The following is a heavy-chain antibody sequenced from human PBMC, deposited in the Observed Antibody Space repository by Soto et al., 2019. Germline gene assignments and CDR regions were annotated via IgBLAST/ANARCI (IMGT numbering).Heavy chain of an antibody. CDR1: GGTVCRDRAD. D-gene: IGHD6-19*01. Sequence: LQTLSRTGASSGGTVCRDRADWNCIRQSPSRGLEWLGRTYYRSKCYNDYAVSLKSRITINPDTSKNQFSLQLNSVTTEETAVYYCALYSSGWSQGMDVWAQRPTVTVPS. CDR2: TYYRSKCYN. V-gene: IGHV6-1*01. CDR3: ALYSSGWSQGMDV. J-gene: IGHJ6*02.